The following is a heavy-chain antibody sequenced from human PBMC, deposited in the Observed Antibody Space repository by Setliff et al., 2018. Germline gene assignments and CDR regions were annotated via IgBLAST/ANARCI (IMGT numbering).Heavy chain of an antibody. J-gene: IGHJ4*02. V-gene: IGHV1-69*05. D-gene: IGHD3-16*01. CDR1: GYTFTRYY. CDR2: IIPIFGTA. CDR3: ARVGGSGGNY. Sequence: SVKVSCKASGYTFTRYYMHWVRQAPGQGLEWMGEIIPIFGTANYAQKFQGRVTITTDESTSTAYMELSSLRSEDTAVYYCARVGGSGGNYWGQGTLVTVSS.